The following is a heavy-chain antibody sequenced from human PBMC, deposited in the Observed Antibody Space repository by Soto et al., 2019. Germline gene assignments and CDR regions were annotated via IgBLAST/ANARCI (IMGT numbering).Heavy chain of an antibody. Sequence: GGSLRLSCAASGFTFSNAWMSWVRQAPGKGLEWVGRIKSKTDGGTTDYAAPVEGRFTISRDVSKNTLYLQMNSMKTADTAVYYCTTLESSNILTARGEIDAFDIWGQGTMVTVSS. V-gene: IGHV3-15*01. D-gene: IGHD3-10*01. CDR3: TTLESSNILTARGEIDAFDI. CDR1: GFTFSNAW. CDR2: IKSKTDGGTT. J-gene: IGHJ3*02.